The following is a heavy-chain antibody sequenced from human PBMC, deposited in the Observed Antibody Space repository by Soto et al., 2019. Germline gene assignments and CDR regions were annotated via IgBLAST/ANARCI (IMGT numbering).Heavy chain of an antibody. CDR2: INHSGST. CDR3: ARLRGYSGYDKIYYFDY. CDR1: GGSFSGYY. D-gene: IGHD5-12*01. V-gene: IGHV4-34*01. Sequence: QVQLQQWGAGLLKPSETLSLTCAVYGGSFSGYYWTGIRQPPGKGLEWIGEINHSGSTNYNPSLKSRVPISVDTSKNQFSLKLSSVAAADTAVYYCARLRGYSGYDKIYYFDYWGQGTLVTVSS. J-gene: IGHJ4*02.